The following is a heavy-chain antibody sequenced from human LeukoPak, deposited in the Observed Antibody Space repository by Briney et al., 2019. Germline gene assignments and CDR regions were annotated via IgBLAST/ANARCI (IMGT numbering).Heavy chain of an antibody. D-gene: IGHD1-26*01. J-gene: IGHJ4*02. V-gene: IGHV3-21*01. CDR2: ISSSSSYI. CDR1: GFTFSSYS. CDR3: ARALGGSYYPYDD. Sequence: GGSLRLSCAASGFTFSSYSMNWVRQAPGKGLEWVSSISSSSSYIYYADSVKGRFTISRDNAKNSLYLQMNSLRAEDTAVYYCARALGGSYYPYDDWGQGTLVTVSS.